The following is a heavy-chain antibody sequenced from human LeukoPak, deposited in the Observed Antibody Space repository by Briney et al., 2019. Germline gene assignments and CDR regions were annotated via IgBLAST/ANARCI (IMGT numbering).Heavy chain of an antibody. V-gene: IGHV3-7*04. CDR1: GFTFSSYW. D-gene: IGHD3-22*01. CDR3: ARGSHNYDSSGYYAAGY. Sequence: GGSLRLSCAASGFTFSSYWMSWVRQAPGKGLEWVANIKQDGSEKYYVDSVKGRFTISRDNAKNSLYLQMNSLRAEDTAVYYCARGSHNYDSSGYYAAGYWGQGTLFTVSS. J-gene: IGHJ4*02. CDR2: IKQDGSEK.